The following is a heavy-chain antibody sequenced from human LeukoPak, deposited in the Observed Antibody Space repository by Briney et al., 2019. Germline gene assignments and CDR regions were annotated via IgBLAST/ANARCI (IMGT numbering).Heavy chain of an antibody. CDR3: TRHVRFLEWLSSYYFDY. Sequence: SETLSLTCTVSGGTISSSSYYWGWIRQPPGKGLEWIGSIYYSGTTYYNPSLKSRVTISVDTSKSQFSLRLTSVTAADTAVYYCTRHVRFLEWLSSYYFDYWGQGTLVTVSS. CDR1: GGTISSSSYY. D-gene: IGHD3-3*01. J-gene: IGHJ4*02. V-gene: IGHV4-39*01. CDR2: IYYSGTT.